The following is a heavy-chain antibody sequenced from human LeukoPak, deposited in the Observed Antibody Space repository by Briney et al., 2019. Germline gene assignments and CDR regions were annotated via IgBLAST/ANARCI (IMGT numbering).Heavy chain of an antibody. D-gene: IGHD3-10*01. J-gene: IGHJ4*02. Sequence: PSETLSLTCTVSGGSLTSSSYYWGWIRQPPQKGLEWTGSIYYSGSTYYSPSLKSRVTISLDTSKNQFSLKLSSVTAADTAVYYCARVPMVRGVIASYYFDYWGQGTLVTVSS. CDR3: ARVPMVRGVIASYYFDY. CDR1: GGSLTSSSYY. CDR2: IYYSGST. V-gene: IGHV4-39*07.